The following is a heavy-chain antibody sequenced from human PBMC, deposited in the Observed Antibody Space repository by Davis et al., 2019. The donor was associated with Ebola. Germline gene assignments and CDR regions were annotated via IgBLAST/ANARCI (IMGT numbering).Heavy chain of an antibody. V-gene: IGHV4-59*12. CDR3: AREVYGDFDY. Sequence: SETLSLTCTVSGGSISSYYWSWIRQPPGKGLEWIGYIYYSGSTNYNPSLKSRVTISVDRSKNQFSLKLSSVTAADTAVYYCAREVYGDFDYWGQGTLVTVSS. D-gene: IGHD4-17*01. J-gene: IGHJ4*02. CDR1: GGSISSYY. CDR2: IYYSGST.